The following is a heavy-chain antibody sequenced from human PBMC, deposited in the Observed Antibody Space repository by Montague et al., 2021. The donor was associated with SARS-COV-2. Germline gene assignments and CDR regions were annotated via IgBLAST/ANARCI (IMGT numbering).Heavy chain of an antibody. CDR3: ARGMIRGVTTPFDY. V-gene: IGHV4-39*02. D-gene: IGHD3-10*01. CDR1: SGSIISSGYY. J-gene: IGHJ4*02. CDR2: IYYSGTT. Sequence: SETLSLTCSVSSGSIISSGYYWGWIRQPPGKELEWIGNIYYSGTTYYNPSLQSRGTISVDTSKNHFSLRLSSVTAADTAVYFCARGMIRGVTTPFDYWGQGSQVTVSS.